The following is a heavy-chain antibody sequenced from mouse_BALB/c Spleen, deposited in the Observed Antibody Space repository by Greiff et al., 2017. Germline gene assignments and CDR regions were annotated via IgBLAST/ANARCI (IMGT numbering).Heavy chain of an antibody. CDR2: ISSGSSTI. CDR3: ARAPITVVDYFDY. CDR1: GFTFSSFG. V-gene: IGHV5-17*02. Sequence: DVHLVESGGGLVQPGGSRKLSCAASGFTFSSFGMHWVRQAPEKGLEWVAYISSGSSTIYYADTVKGRFTISRDNPKNTLFLQMTSLRSEDTAMYYCARAPITVVDYFDYWGQGTTLTVSS. J-gene: IGHJ2*01. D-gene: IGHD1-1*01.